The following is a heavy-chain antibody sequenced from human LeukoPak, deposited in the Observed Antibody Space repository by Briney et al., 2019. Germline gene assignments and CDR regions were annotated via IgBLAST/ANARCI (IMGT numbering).Heavy chain of an antibody. CDR3: ASADENHYYYGMDV. J-gene: IGHJ6*02. CDR2: TYYRSKWYN. CDR1: GDIVSSNSAA. V-gene: IGHV6-1*01. Sequence: SQTLSLTCAISGDIVSSNSAAWNWIRQSPSRGLEWLGRTYYRSKWYNDYAVSVKSRITINPDTSKNQFSLQLNSVTPEDTAVYYCASADENHYYYGMDVWGQGTTVTVSS.